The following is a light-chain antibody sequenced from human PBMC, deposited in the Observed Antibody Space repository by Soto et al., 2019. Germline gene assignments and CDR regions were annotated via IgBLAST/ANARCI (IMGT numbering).Light chain of an antibody. Sequence: ETVLTQSPGTLSLSPGERATLSCRASQSVGGSSLAWYQQKPGQAPRLLIYGASSRATGIPDRFSGSGSGTDFTLTISRLAPEDFALYFCQQYGSSPITFGQGTRLEIK. CDR2: GAS. CDR1: QSVGGSS. J-gene: IGKJ5*01. CDR3: QQYGSSPIT. V-gene: IGKV3-20*01.